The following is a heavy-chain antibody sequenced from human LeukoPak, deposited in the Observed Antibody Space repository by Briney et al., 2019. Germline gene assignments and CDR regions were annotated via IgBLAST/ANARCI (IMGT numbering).Heavy chain of an antibody. Sequence: GSLRLSCAASGFTFSDYYMSWIRQAPGKGLEWIGEINHSGSTNYNPSLKSRVTISVDTSKNQFSLKLSSVTAADTAVYYCARRPATYYDFWSGSPNWFDPWGQGTLVTVSS. CDR3: ARRPATYYDFWSGSPNWFDP. CDR2: INHSGST. CDR1: GFTFSDYY. V-gene: IGHV4-34*01. D-gene: IGHD3-3*01. J-gene: IGHJ5*02.